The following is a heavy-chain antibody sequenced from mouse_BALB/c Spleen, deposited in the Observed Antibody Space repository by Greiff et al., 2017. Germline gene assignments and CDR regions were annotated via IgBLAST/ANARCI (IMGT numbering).Heavy chain of an antibody. V-gene: IGHV1-82*01. Sequence: QVQLQQSGPELVKPGASVKISCKASGYAFSSSWMNWVKQRPGQGLEWIGRIYPGDGDTNYNGKFKGKATLTADKSSSTAYMQLSSLTSVDSAVYFCARVGNSPMDYWGQGTSVTVSS. CDR1: GYAFSSSW. CDR2: IYPGDGDT. D-gene: IGHD2-1*01. J-gene: IGHJ4*01. CDR3: ARVGNSPMDY.